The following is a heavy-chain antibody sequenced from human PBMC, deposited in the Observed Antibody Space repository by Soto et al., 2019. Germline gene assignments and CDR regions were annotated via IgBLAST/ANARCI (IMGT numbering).Heavy chain of an antibody. D-gene: IGHD3-16*01. J-gene: IGHJ4*02. V-gene: IGHV4-61*01. CDR2: IYYIGTT. CDR1: DGSVNTGNYY. CDR3: AREEKQLSRYGGDFDY. Sequence: QVQLQESGPGLVKPSETLSLTCSVSDGSVNTGNYYWSWIRQPPGKGLEWIGHIYYIGTTNYNPSLKSRVTISVDTSKNQFSLKVTSVTAADPAVYFCAREEKQLSRYGGDFDYGGQGILVTVSS.